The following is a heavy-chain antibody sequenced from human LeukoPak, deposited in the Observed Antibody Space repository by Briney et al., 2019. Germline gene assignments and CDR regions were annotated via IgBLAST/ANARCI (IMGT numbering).Heavy chain of an antibody. J-gene: IGHJ4*02. D-gene: IGHD4-17*01. CDR1: GRSISSFY. CDR2: IYYTGST. CDR3: AREPTYGDYVGDY. Sequence: SETLSLTCTVSGRSISSFYWSWIRQPPGQGLEWLGYIYYTGSTNYNPSLKSRVTISVDTSKNQFSLKLSSVTAADTAVYYCAREPTYGDYVGDYWGQGTLVTVSS. V-gene: IGHV4-59*12.